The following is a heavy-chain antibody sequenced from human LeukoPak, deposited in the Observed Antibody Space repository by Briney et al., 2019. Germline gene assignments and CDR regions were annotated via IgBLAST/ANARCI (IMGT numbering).Heavy chain of an antibody. CDR1: GGSISSYY. Sequence: KPSETLSLTCTVSGGSISSYYWGWIRQPPGKGLEYIGYIYYTGSTNYNPSLKSRVTISVDTSKNQFSLNLTSATAADTAVYYCARTLSSSYCSGGSCWNDYWGQGTLVTVSS. D-gene: IGHD2-15*01. CDR2: IYYTGST. V-gene: IGHV4-59*08. CDR3: ARTLSSSYCSGGSCWNDY. J-gene: IGHJ4*02.